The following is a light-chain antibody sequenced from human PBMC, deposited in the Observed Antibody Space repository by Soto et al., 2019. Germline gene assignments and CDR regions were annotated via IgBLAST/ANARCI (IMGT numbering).Light chain of an antibody. CDR2: AAS. CDR3: QQLNSYPWT. V-gene: IGKV1-9*01. CDR1: QGISSY. J-gene: IGKJ1*01. Sequence: DIQLTQSPSFLSASVGDRVTITCRARQGISSYLAWYQQKPGKAPKLLIYAASTLQSGVPSRFSGSGSGTEFTLTISSLQPEDSATYNCQQLNSYPWTFGQGTKVEIK.